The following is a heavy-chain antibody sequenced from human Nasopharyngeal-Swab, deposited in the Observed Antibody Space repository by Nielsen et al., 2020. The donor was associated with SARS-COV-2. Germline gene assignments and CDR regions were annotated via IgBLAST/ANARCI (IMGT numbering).Heavy chain of an antibody. V-gene: IGHV3-23*01. D-gene: IGHD1-1*01. J-gene: IGHJ4*02. CDR1: GFIFSDFS. CDR2: IRAAGDST. CDR3: ARGGNWRFDY. Sequence: GGSLRLSCAASGFIFSDFSMTWVRQAPGKGLEWVSTIRAAGDSTFYADSVKGQFTISRDKSKNTVYLQMNSLRAEDTAVYYCARGGNWRFDYWGQGTLVTVSS.